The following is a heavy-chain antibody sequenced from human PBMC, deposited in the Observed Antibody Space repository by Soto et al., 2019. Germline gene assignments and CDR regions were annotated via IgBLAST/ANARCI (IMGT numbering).Heavy chain of an antibody. V-gene: IGHV4-61*01. J-gene: IGHJ4*02. Sequence: QVQLQESGPGLVKPSETLSLTCTVSGGSVSDGSHYWSWFRQPPGKTLEWIGYIYYTGSFNYNPSLTSRVPIXVXLXXNQFSLELRSVTAADTAVYYCARDSGRDGYNYPHYGGQGTLVTVSS. D-gene: IGHD5-12*01. CDR3: ARDSGRDGYNYPHY. CDR2: IYYTGSF. CDR1: GGSVSDGSHY.